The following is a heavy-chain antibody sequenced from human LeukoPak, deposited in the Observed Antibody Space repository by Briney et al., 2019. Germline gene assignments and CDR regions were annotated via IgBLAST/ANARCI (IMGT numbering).Heavy chain of an antibody. D-gene: IGHD2-2*01. CDR2: IIPILGIA. CDR1: GGTFSSYA. J-gene: IGHJ6*02. Sequence: SVKVSCKASGGTFSSYAISWVRQAPGQGLEWMGRIIPILGIANYAQKFQGGVTITADKSTSTAYMELSSLRSEDTAVYYCAREDLDIVVVPAAKATSYYYYGMDVWGQGTTVTVSS. V-gene: IGHV1-69*04. CDR3: AREDLDIVVVPAAKATSYYYYGMDV.